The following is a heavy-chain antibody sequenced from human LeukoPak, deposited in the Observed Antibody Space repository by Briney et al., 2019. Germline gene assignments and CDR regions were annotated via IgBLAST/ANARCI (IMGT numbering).Heavy chain of an antibody. J-gene: IGHJ4*02. CDR2: ISDSAGTT. CDR3: ARVTASSGFH. Sequence: GGSLRLSCAASGFTFSRFAMSWVRQAPGKGLEWVSAISDSAGTTNYADSVKGRFSISRDNSKNTLYLQMNSLRAEDTAVYYCARVTASSGFHWGQGTLVTVPP. CDR1: GFTFSRFA. V-gene: IGHV3-23*01. D-gene: IGHD3-22*01.